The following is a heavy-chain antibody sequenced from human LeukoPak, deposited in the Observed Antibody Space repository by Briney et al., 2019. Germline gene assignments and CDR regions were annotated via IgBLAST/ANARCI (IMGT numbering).Heavy chain of an antibody. D-gene: IGHD6-6*01. CDR1: GFTFSSYA. J-gene: IGHJ2*01. CDR2: IGDSAGTT. Sequence: GGSLTLSCAASGFTFSSYAMCWVRQAPGTGREWVSVIGDSAGTTYDAASVKAPFTISTDNSKNTLYLQMNSLRAEDTAVYYCAKGGIMQSSSPGLQYFDLWGRGTLVSVSS. V-gene: IGHV3-23*01. CDR3: AKGGIMQSSSPGLQYFDL.